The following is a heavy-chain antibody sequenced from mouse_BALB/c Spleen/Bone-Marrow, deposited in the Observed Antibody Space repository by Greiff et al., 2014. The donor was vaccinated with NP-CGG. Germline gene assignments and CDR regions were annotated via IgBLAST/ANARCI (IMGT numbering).Heavy chain of an antibody. Sequence: VQLQESGAGLVKPGASVKLSCKASGYTFIEYIIHWVKQRSGQGLEWIGWFYPGSGSIKYNEKFKDKATLTADKSSSTVYMELSRLTSEDSAVYFCARHESYGNYLYFDVWGAGTTVTVSS. CDR1: GYTFIEYI. D-gene: IGHD2-10*02. CDR2: FYPGSGSI. J-gene: IGHJ1*01. V-gene: IGHV1-62-2*01. CDR3: ARHESYGNYLYFDV.